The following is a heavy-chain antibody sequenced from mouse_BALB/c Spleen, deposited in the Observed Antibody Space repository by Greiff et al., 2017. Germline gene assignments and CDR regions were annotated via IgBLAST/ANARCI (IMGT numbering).Heavy chain of an antibody. CDR3: AREDGYDGGFAY. Sequence: EVQLQQSGPGLVKPSQSLSLTCSVTGYSITSGYYWNWIRQFPGNKLEWMGYISYDGSNNYNPSLKNRISITRDTSKNKFFLKLNAVTTEDTATYYCAREDGYDGGFAYWGQGTLVTVSA. J-gene: IGHJ3*01. D-gene: IGHD2-2*01. V-gene: IGHV3-6*02. CDR2: ISYDGSN. CDR1: GYSITSGYY.